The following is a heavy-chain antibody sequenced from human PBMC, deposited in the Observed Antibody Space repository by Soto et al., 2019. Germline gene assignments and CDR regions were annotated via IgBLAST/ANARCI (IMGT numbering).Heavy chain of an antibody. CDR1: GFTFSSYA. V-gene: IGHV3-30-3*01. Sequence: GGSLRLSCAASGFTFSSYAMHWVRQAPGKGLEWVAVISYDGSNKYYADSVKGRFTISRDNSKNTLYLQMNSLRAEDTAVYYWATRIFGVVTPPGFWGQGTLDPVSP. J-gene: IGHJ4*02. CDR2: ISYDGSNK. CDR3: ATRIFGVVTPPGF. D-gene: IGHD3-3*02.